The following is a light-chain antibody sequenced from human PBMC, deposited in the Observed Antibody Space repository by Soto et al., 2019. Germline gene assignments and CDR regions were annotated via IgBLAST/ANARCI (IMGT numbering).Light chain of an antibody. CDR1: QTISSY. Sequence: IQITQSPAFLSMSVGDRLTLSCRASQTISSYLTWYQQKVGEAPKLLIYAASSLQSGVPSRFSGSGSGTDFTLTISSLQPEDFATYYCQQSYSTPWTFGQGTKVDIK. J-gene: IGKJ1*01. V-gene: IGKV1-39*01. CDR2: AAS. CDR3: QQSYSTPWT.